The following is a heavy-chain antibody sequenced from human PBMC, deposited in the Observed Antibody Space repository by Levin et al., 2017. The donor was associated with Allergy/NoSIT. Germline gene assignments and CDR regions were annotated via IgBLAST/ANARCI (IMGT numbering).Heavy chain of an antibody. D-gene: IGHD4-17*01. V-gene: IGHV3-48*02. CDR2: ISSSSSTI. CDR3: ARDPPPTVMSAFDI. CDR1: GFTFSSYS. Sequence: GGSLRLSCAASGFTFSSYSMNWVRQAPGKGLEWVSYISSSSSTIYYADSVNGRFTISRDNAKNSLYLQMNSLRDEDTAVYYCARDPPPTVMSAFDIWGQGSMVTVSS. J-gene: IGHJ3*02.